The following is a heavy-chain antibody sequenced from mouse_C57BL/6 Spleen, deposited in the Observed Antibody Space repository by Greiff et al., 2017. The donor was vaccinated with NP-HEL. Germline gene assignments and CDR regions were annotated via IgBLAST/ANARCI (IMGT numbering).Heavy chain of an antibody. CDR3: ADHTYYYGSSFWYFDY. V-gene: IGHV5-6*02. Sequence: EVKLVESGGDLVKPGGSLKLSCAASGFTFSSYGMSWVRQTPDKRLEWVATINSGGSYTYYPDSVKGRFTISRDNAKNTLYLQMSSLKSEDTAMYYCADHTYYYGSSFWYFDYWGQGTTLTVSS. D-gene: IGHD1-1*01. J-gene: IGHJ2*01. CDR1: GFTFSSYG. CDR2: INSGGSYT.